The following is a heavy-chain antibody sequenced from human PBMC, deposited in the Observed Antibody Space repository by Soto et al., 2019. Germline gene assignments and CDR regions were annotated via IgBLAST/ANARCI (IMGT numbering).Heavy chain of an antibody. D-gene: IGHD2-2*01. J-gene: IGHJ6*03. V-gene: IGHV4-4*02. Sequence: SETLSLTCAVSSGSISSSNWWSWVRQPPGKGLEWIGGIYHSGSTNYNPSLKSRVTISVDKSKNQFSLKLSSVTAADTAVYYCARGILEYCSSTSCYYGYYYYYYMGVWGKGTTVTVSS. CDR3: ARGILEYCSSTSCYYGYYYYYYMGV. CDR1: SGSISSSNW. CDR2: IYHSGST.